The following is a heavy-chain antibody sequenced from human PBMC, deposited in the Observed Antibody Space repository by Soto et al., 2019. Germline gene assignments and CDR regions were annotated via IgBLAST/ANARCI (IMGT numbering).Heavy chain of an antibody. Sequence: GSLRLSCAASGFTFSSYAMHWVRQAPGKGLEWVAVISYDGSNKYYADSVKGRFTISRDNSKNTLYLQMNSLRAEDTAVYYSAREGIDHYYYYGMDVWGQGTTVTVSS. V-gene: IGHV3-30-3*01. CDR1: GFTFSSYA. CDR3: AREGIDHYYYYGMDV. CDR2: ISYDGSNK. D-gene: IGHD3-10*01. J-gene: IGHJ6*02.